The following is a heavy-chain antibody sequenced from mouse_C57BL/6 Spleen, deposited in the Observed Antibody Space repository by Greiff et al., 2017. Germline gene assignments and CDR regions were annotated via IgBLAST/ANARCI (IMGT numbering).Heavy chain of an antibody. J-gene: IGHJ2*01. Sequence: VQLQQSGPELVKPGASVKLSCKASGYTFTSYDLNWVKQRPGQGLEWIGWIYPRDGSTKYNEKFKGKATLTVDTSSRTAYMELHSLTSEDSAVYFCASHSTNYCDYWGQGTTLTVSS. CDR1: GYTFTSYD. CDR2: IYPRDGST. V-gene: IGHV1-85*01. CDR3: ASHSTNYCDY. D-gene: IGHD2-5*01.